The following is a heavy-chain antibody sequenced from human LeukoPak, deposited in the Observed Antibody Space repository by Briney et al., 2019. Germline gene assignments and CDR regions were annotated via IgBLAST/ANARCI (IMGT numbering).Heavy chain of an antibody. CDR2: IRYDGNNK. Sequence: GRSLRLSCAASGFTFTTYSMHWVRQAPGKGLEWVAFIRYDGNNKYYADSVKGRFTISRDNSKNTLYLQMNSLKPEDTALYYCAKDSGWLFDYWGQGTLVTVSS. D-gene: IGHD3-22*01. V-gene: IGHV3-30*02. CDR1: GFTFTTYS. J-gene: IGHJ4*02. CDR3: AKDSGWLFDY.